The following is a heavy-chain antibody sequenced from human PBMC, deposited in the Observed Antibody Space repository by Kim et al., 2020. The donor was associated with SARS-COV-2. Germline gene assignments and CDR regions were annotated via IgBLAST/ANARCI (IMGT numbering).Heavy chain of an antibody. V-gene: IGHV1-69*13. CDR3: ASPQERNYDILTGYDY. D-gene: IGHD3-9*01. Sequence: SVKVSCKASGGTFSSYAISWVRQAPGQGLEWMGGIIPIFGTANYAQKFQGRVTITADESTSTAYMELSSLRSEDTAVYYCASPQERNYDILTGYDYWGQGTLVTVSS. CDR2: IIPIFGTA. CDR1: GGTFSSYA. J-gene: IGHJ4*02.